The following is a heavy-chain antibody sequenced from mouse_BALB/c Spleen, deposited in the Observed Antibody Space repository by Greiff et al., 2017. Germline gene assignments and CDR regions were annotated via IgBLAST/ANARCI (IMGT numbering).Heavy chain of an antibody. CDR1: GYTFTDYY. CDR3: ARGYYGSPAWFAY. D-gene: IGHD1-1*01. CDR2: IYPGSGNT. V-gene: IGHV1-84*02. J-gene: IGHJ3*01. Sequence: LMESGPELVKPGASVKISCKASGYTFTDYYINWVKQKPGQGLEWIGWIYPGSGNTKYNEKFKGKATLTVDTSSSTAYMQLSSLTSEDTAVYVCARGYYGSPAWFAYWGQGTLVTVSA.